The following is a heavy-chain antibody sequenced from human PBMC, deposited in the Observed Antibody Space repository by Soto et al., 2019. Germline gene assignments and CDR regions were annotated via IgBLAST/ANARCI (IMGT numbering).Heavy chain of an antibody. CDR1: GGTSTRYA. V-gene: IGHV1-69*06. D-gene: IGHD3-3*01. J-gene: IGHJ4*02. CDR2: IVPMFGTS. Sequence: QERLVQSGAEVRKPGSSVKVSCKVTGGTSTRYAINWVRQAPGQGLEWMGGIVPMFGTSKYAQKFQGRVTITADTSTNIAYKELRGLRSEDTAVYYCNRGSEYDFWSGYLWGQGTLVSVSS. CDR3: NRGSEYDFWSGYL.